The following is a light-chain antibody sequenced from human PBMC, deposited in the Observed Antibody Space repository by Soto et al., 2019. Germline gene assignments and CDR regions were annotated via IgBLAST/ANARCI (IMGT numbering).Light chain of an antibody. V-gene: IGLV7-46*01. CDR3: SLSYNAAWV. J-gene: IGLJ3*02. Sequence: QAVVTQESSLTVSPGGTVTLTCGYRIGAVTTSHYSYWVQQKPGQAPKTLIYDSTKRHSWTPARFSGSLLGDKAALTLSGAQPEDEADYYFSLSYNAAWVFGGGTKLTVL. CDR1: IGAVTTSHY. CDR2: DST.